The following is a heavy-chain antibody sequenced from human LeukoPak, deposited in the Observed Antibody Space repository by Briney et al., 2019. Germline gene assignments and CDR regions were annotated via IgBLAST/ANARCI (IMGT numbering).Heavy chain of an antibody. CDR3: ARECEYNWKYCWFDP. V-gene: IGHV6-1*01. J-gene: IGHJ5*02. Sequence: SQTLSLTCAISGDSVSSNSVAWNWMRQGQSRDLEWLVRTYYRSKLYNDYAVSVKSRITINPDTSKNQFSLQLNSVTPEDTAVYYCARECEYNWKYCWFDPWGQGTLVTVSS. D-gene: IGHD1-7*01. CDR1: GDSVSSNSVA. CDR2: TYYRSKLYN.